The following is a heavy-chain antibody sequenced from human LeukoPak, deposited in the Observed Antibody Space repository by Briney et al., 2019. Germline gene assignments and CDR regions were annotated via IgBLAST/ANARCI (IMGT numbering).Heavy chain of an antibody. CDR2: IKSDGSTT. J-gene: IGHJ6*02. V-gene: IGHV3-74*01. Sequence: GGSLRLSCAASGLTFSSYAMSWVRQAPGKGLVWVSLIKSDGSTTTYADSVKGRFTISRDNARNTLYLQMNSLRADDTAVYYCARDRSFGMDVWGQGATVTVSS. CDR3: ARDRSFGMDV. CDR1: GLTFSSYA. D-gene: IGHD2-15*01.